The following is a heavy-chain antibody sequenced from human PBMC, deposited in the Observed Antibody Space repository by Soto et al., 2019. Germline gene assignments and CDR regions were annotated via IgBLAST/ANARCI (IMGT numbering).Heavy chain of an antibody. CDR3: ARDKPYYDILTGYPGFDP. J-gene: IGHJ5*02. D-gene: IGHD3-9*01. CDR2: ISYDGSNK. Sequence: GGSLRLSCAASGFTFSSYAMHWVRQAPGKGLEWVAVISYDGSNKYYADSVKGRFTISRDNSKNTLYLQMNSPRAEDTAVYYCARDKPYYDILTGYPGFDPWGQGTLVTVSS. CDR1: GFTFSSYA. V-gene: IGHV3-30-3*01.